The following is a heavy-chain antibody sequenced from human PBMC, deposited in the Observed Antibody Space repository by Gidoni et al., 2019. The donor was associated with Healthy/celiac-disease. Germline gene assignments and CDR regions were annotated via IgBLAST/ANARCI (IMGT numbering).Heavy chain of an antibody. J-gene: IGHJ6*02. Sequence: EVPLLESGGGLVQPGGSLRLSCAAFGFTFRSSAISWVRQAQGKGLEWVSAISGRGGSTYYADSVKGRFTISRDNSKNTLYLQMNSLRAEDTAVYYCAKDGRYCSSTSCYFYYYYGMDVWGQGTTVTVSS. CDR2: ISGRGGST. CDR1: GFTFRSSA. V-gene: IGHV3-23*01. D-gene: IGHD2-2*01. CDR3: AKDGRYCSSTSCYFYYYYGMDV.